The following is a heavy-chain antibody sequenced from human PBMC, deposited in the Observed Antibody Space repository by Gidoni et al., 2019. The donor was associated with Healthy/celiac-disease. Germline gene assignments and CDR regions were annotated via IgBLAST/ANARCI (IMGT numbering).Heavy chain of an antibody. CDR3: AKGYGLRPHDAFDI. Sequence: EVQLLESGGGLVQPGGSLRISCAASGFTCSSYAMSWVRQAPGKGLGLVSAISGSGGSTYYADSVKGRFTISRDNSKNTLYLQMNSLRAEDTAVYYCAKGYGLRPHDAFDIWGQVTMVTVSS. CDR1: GFTCSSYA. D-gene: IGHD5-18*01. J-gene: IGHJ3*02. CDR2: ISGSGGST. V-gene: IGHV3-23*01.